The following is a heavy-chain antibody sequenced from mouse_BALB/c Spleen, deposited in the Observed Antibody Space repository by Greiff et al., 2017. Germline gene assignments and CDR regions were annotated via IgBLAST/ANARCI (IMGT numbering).Heavy chain of an antibody. CDR3: TRDGIHGRDAMDY. CDR1: GYSFTSYW. J-gene: IGHJ4*01. Sequence: EVQLQQSGTVLARPGASVKMSCKASGYSFTSYWMHWVKQRPGQGLEWIGAIYPGNSDTSYNQKFKGKAKLTAVTSASTAYMELSSLTNEDSAVYYCTRDGIHGRDAMDYWGQGTSVTVSS. D-gene: IGHD2-1*01. CDR2: IYPGNSDT. V-gene: IGHV1-5*01.